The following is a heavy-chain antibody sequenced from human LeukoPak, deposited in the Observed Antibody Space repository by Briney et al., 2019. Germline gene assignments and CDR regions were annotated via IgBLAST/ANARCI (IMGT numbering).Heavy chain of an antibody. V-gene: IGHV1-2*02. CDR1: GYTFTGYY. D-gene: IGHD2-2*01. J-gene: IGHJ4*02. Sequence: ASVKVSCKASGYTFTGYYMHWVRQAPGQGLEWMGWINPNSGGTNYARKFQGRVTMTRDTSISTAYMELSRLRSDDTAVYYCARDVEEYCSSTSCYIVDYWGQGTLVTVSS. CDR3: ARDVEEYCSSTSCYIVDY. CDR2: INPNSGGT.